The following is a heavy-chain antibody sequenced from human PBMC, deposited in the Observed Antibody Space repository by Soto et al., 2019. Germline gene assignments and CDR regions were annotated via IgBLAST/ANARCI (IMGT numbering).Heavy chain of an antibody. Sequence: PAGSLRLSGAASGFTVSSDAMSWVRQAPRKGLEWVSAISGSGGSTYYADSVKGRFTISRDNSKNTLYLQMNSLRAEDTAVYYCAKDRGESYGYEYYYYYYGMDVWGQGTTVTVSS. CDR1: GFTVSSDA. CDR3: AKDRGESYGYEYYYYYYGMDV. V-gene: IGHV3-23*01. CDR2: ISGSGGST. J-gene: IGHJ6*02. D-gene: IGHD5-18*01.